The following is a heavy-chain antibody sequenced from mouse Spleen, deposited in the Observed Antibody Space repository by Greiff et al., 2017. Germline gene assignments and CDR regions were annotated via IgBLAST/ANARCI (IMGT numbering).Heavy chain of an antibody. CDR2: ISYDGSN. CDR1: GYSITSGYY. D-gene: IGHD2-1*01. J-gene: IGHJ4*01. Sequence: EVQLQESGPGLVKPSQSLSLTCSVTGYSITSGYYWNWIRQFPGNKLEWMGYISYDGSNNYNPSLKNRISITRDTSKNQFFLKLNSVTTEDTATYYCARGNYGNYLYAMDYWGQGTSVTVSS. V-gene: IGHV3-6*01. CDR3: ARGNYGNYLYAMDY.